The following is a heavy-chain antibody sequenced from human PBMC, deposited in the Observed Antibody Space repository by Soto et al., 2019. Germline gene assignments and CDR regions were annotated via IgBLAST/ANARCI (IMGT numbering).Heavy chain of an antibody. Sequence: GESLKTSCKGSGYIFAGYWIAWVRQMPGKGLELMGIIYPSDSDTRYRPSFQGQVTITADKSISSAYLQWSSLRASDTAMYYCARGGVSTRTFDYWGQGTPVTVSS. CDR1: GYIFAGYW. V-gene: IGHV5-51*01. CDR3: ARGGVSTRTFDY. J-gene: IGHJ4*02. D-gene: IGHD3-3*01. CDR2: IYPSDSDT.